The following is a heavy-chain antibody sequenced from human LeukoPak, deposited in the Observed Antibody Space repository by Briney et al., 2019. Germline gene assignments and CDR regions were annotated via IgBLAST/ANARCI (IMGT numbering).Heavy chain of an antibody. CDR1: GGSISSYY. J-gene: IGHJ3*02. Sequence: SETLSLTCTVSGGSISSYYWSWIRQPPGKGLEWIGYIYYSGSTNYNPSLKSRVTISVDTSKNQFSLKLSSVTAADTAVYYCARTKIYYYDSSGTIYVNAFDIWGQGTMVTVSS. CDR2: IYYSGST. D-gene: IGHD3-22*01. V-gene: IGHV4-59*08. CDR3: ARTKIYYYDSSGTIYVNAFDI.